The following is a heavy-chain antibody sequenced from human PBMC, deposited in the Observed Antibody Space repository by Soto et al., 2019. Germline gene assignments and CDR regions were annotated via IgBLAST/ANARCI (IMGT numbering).Heavy chain of an antibody. D-gene: IGHD4-17*01. V-gene: IGHV3-30*03. J-gene: IGHJ4*02. Sequence: QVQLVESGGGVVQPGRSLRLSCAASGFTFSSYGMHWVRQAPGKGLEWVAVISYDGSNKYYADSVKGRFTISRDNSKNTLYLQMNSLRAEDTAVYYCAFRYGDSHWDYWCQGTLVTVSS. CDR2: ISYDGSNK. CDR3: AFRYGDSHWDY. CDR1: GFTFSSYG.